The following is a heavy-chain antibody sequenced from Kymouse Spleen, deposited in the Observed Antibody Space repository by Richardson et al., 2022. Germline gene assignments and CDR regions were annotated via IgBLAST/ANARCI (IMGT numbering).Heavy chain of an antibody. CDR3: ARHEILTGYYAFDI. CDR2: ISSSSSYI. Sequence: EVQLVESGGGLVKPGGSLRLSCAASGFTFSSYSMNWVRQAPGKGLEWVSSISSSSSYIYYADSVKGRFTISRDNAKNSLYLQMNSLRAEDTAVYYCARHEILTGYYAFDIWGQGTMVTVSS. J-gene: IGHJ3*02. CDR1: GFTFSSYS. V-gene: IGHV3-21*03. D-gene: IGHD3-9*01.